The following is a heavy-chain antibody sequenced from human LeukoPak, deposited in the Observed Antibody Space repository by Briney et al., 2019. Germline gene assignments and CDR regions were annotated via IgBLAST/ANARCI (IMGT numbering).Heavy chain of an antibody. CDR1: GYTFTSYG. V-gene: IGHV1-18*01. CDR3: ARGFPPRIYYDSSGYYSYYFDY. J-gene: IGHJ4*02. D-gene: IGHD3-22*01. CDR2: ISAYNGNT. Sequence: GASVKVSCKASGYTFTSYGISWVRQAPGQGLEWMGWISAYNGNTKYAQKVQGRVTMTTDTSTSTAYMELRSLRSDDTAVYYCARGFPPRIYYDSSGYYSYYFDYWGQGTLVTVSS.